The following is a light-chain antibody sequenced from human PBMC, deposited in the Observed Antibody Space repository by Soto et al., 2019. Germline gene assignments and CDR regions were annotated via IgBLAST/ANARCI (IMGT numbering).Light chain of an antibody. CDR1: QSVSSSY. CDR2: GTS. CDR3: HQYGISPPRT. Sequence: EIVFTQSPGTLSLSPGERATLSCRASQSVSSSYLAWYQQKPGQAPRLLIYGTSSRATGIPDRFSGSGSGTDFTLTITRLEPEDFAVYYCHQYGISPPRTFGQGTKVDIK. V-gene: IGKV3-20*01. J-gene: IGKJ1*01.